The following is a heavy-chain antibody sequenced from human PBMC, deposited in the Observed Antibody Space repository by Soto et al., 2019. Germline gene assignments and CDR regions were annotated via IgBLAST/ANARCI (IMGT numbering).Heavy chain of an antibody. V-gene: IGHV3-9*01. J-gene: IGHJ5*02. CDR3: ARDFYGDYARNWFDP. CDR2: ITWNSGKI. CDR1: GFTFDDYA. D-gene: IGHD4-17*01. Sequence: GGSLRLSCEASGFTFDDYAFHWVRQTPGKGLEWVAGITWNSGKIDYADSVKGRFTISRDNAKNSLYLQMDSLRAEDTAVYYCARDFYGDYARNWFDPWGQGTLVTVSS.